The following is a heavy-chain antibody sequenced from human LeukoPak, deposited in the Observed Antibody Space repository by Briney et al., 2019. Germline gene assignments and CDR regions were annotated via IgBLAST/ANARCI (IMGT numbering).Heavy chain of an antibody. CDR1: GFTFSDYY. CDR2: ISSSGSTI. CDR3: ARDRTNMVQGSPVYYYYYGMDV. J-gene: IGHJ6*02. Sequence: PGGSLRLSCAASGFTFSDYYMSWIRQAPGKGLEWVSYISSSGSTIYYADSVKGRFTISRDNAKNSLYLQMNSLRAEDTAVYYCARDRTNMVQGSPVYYYYYGMDVWGQGTTVTVSS. V-gene: IGHV3-11*01. D-gene: IGHD3-10*01.